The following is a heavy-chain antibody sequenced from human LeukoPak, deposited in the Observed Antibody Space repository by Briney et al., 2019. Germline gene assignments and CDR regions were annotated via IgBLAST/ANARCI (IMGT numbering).Heavy chain of an antibody. CDR2: IYHSGST. J-gene: IGHJ4*02. CDR1: GYSISSGYY. CDR3: ARASVDIVATIPPYYFDY. V-gene: IGHV4-38-2*02. Sequence: SETLSLTCTVSGYSISSGYYWGWIRQPPGKGLEWIRSIYHSGSTYYNPSLKSRVTISVDTSKNQFSLKLSSVTAADTAVYYCARASVDIVATIPPYYFDYWGQGTLVTVSS. D-gene: IGHD5-12*01.